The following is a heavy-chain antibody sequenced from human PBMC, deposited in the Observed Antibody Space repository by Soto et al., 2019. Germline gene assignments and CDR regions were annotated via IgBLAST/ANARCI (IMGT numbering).Heavy chain of an antibody. V-gene: IGHV3-53*01. CDR1: GFTVSSNY. J-gene: IGHJ1*01. CDR2: IYSGGST. D-gene: IGHD3-22*01. CDR3: TRDRVESGYPEYFQH. Sequence: EVQLVESGGGLIQPGGSLRLSCAASGFTVSSNYMSWVRQTPGKGLEWVSAIYSGGSTYYADSVKGRFTISIDNSNNTQYLPMNILITEHTAVYYCTRDRVESGYPEYFQHWGQGTLVTVSS.